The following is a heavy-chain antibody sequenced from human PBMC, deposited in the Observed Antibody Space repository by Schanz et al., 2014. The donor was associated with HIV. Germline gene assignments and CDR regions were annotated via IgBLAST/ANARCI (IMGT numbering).Heavy chain of an antibody. CDR3: ARGFQGFDY. J-gene: IGHJ4*02. D-gene: IGHD3-10*01. V-gene: IGHV3-33*01. CDR2: IYYDGTNK. Sequence: QVHLVESGGGVVQPGRSLRLSWVASGFSFRTFGMHWVRQAPGKGLEWVALIYYDGTNKYYTDSVKGRFTISRDNSKNTLYLQMNSLRAEDTSVYYCARGFQGFDYWGQGTLVTVSS. CDR1: GFSFRTFG.